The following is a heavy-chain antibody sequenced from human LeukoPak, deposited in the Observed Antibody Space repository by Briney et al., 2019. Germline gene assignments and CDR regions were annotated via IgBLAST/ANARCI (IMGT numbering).Heavy chain of an antibody. CDR3: ASTYGSGSQNWFDA. V-gene: IGHV4-34*01. J-gene: IGHJ5*02. Sequence: SETLSLTCAVYGGSFSGYYWSWIRQPPGKGLEWVGVNHHSGSTNYNPSPKSRVTISVDTSKNQFSLKLSTLAAADTAVYYCASTYGSGSQNWFDARGQGTLVTVSS. D-gene: IGHD3-10*01. CDR2: NHHSGST. CDR1: GGSFSGYY.